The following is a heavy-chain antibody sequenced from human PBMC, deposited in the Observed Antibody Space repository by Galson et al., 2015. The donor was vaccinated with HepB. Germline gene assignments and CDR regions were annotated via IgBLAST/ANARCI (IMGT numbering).Heavy chain of an antibody. CDR3: ARDLVDSSSWYYFDY. CDR1: GFTFSSYA. CDR2: ISYDGGNK. J-gene: IGHJ4*02. V-gene: IGHV3-30*04. D-gene: IGHD6-13*01. Sequence: SLRLSCAASGFTFSSYAMHWVRQAPGKGLEWVAVISYDGGNKYYADSVKGRFTISRDNSKNTLYLQMNSLRAEDTAVYYCARDLVDSSSWYYFDYWGQGTLVTVSS.